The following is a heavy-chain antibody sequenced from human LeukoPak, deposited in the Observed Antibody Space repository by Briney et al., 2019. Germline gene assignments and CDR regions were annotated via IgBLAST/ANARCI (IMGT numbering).Heavy chain of an antibody. V-gene: IGHV4-59*05. D-gene: IGHD6-6*01. Sequence: PSETLSLTCTVSGGSISSYYWSWIRQPPGKGLEWIGRIYYSGSTYYNPSLKSRVTISVDTSKNQFSLKLSSVTAADTAVYYCARRASKAARPSSTYWFDPWGQGTLVTVSS. CDR2: IYYSGST. J-gene: IGHJ5*02. CDR1: GGSISSYY. CDR3: ARRASKAARPSSTYWFDP.